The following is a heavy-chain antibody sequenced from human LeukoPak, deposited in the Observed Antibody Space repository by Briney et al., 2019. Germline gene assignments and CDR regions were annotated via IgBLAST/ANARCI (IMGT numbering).Heavy chain of an antibody. Sequence: PSETLSLTCTVSGGSISSRNYYWGWIRQPPGKGLEWIGSIYYSGSTYYNPSLKSRVTISVYASNNQFFLQLTSMTAADTAVYYCARDQDSSSLLDYWGQGTLVTVSS. CDR2: IYYSGST. J-gene: IGHJ4*02. CDR3: ARDQDSSSLLDY. V-gene: IGHV4-39*07. CDR1: GGSISSRNYY. D-gene: IGHD6-13*01.